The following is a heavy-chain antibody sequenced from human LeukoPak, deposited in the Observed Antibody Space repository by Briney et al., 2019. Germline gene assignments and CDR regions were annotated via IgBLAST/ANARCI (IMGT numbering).Heavy chain of an antibody. D-gene: IGHD6-19*01. J-gene: IGHJ4*02. CDR3: ARAQWLVNRDYDY. Sequence: GASVKVSCKASGYTFSNYGISWVRQAPGQGLECMGWISAYNGKTHHAQKLQGRVTMTTDTSTSTAYMELRSLRSDDTAVYYCARAQWLVNRDYDYWGQGTLVTVSS. V-gene: IGHV1-18*01. CDR2: ISAYNGKT. CDR1: GYTFSNYG.